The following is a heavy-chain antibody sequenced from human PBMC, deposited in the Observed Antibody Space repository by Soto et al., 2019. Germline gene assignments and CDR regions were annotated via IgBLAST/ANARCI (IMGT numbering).Heavy chain of an antibody. D-gene: IGHD4-17*01. CDR3: VHPRSTVQVPPT. CDR1: GFTFSKFS. CDR2: ISSNGDST. Sequence: PGGSLRLSCSTSGFTFSKFSMHWVRQAPGKGLEYVSGISSNGDSTYYADSVKGRFTISRDNSKNTLYLQMSSLRAVDTAVYYCVHPRSTVQVPPTWGQGTLVTVSS. J-gene: IGHJ5*02. V-gene: IGHV3-64D*06.